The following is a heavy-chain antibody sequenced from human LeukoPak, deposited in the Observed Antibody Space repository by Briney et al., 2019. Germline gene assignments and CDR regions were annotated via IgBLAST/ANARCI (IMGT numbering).Heavy chain of an antibody. CDR2: INGSGGSR. CDR1: GFTFDDYG. D-gene: IGHD6-19*01. CDR3: AKSRIQYNSPADY. Sequence: PGGSLRLSCAASGFTFDDYGMSWVRQVPGKGLEWVSTINGSGGSRYYADSVKGRFTISRDNSKNTLYLQMNSLRAEDTAIYYCAKSRIQYNSPADYWGQGTLVTVSS. V-gene: IGHV3-23*01. J-gene: IGHJ4*02.